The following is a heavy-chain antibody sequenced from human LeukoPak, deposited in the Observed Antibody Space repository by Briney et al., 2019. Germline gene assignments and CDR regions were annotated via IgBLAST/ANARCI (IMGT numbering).Heavy chain of an antibody. Sequence: GGSLRLSCAASGFTFSSYAMSWVRQAPGKGLEWVAVISYDGSNKYYADSVKGRFTISRDNSKNTLYLQMNSLRAEDTAVYYCAKDASFWSGYSFDYWGQGTLVTVSS. CDR2: ISYDGSNK. V-gene: IGHV3-30-3*01. J-gene: IGHJ4*02. D-gene: IGHD3-3*01. CDR1: GFTFSSYA. CDR3: AKDASFWSGYSFDY.